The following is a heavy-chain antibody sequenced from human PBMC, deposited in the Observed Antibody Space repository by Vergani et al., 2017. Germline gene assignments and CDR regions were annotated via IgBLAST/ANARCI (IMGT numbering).Heavy chain of an antibody. CDR3: ARERIVVVVADNYYYYYGMDV. D-gene: IGHD2-15*01. J-gene: IGHJ6*02. Sequence: QVQLQESGPGLVKPSQTLSLTCTVSGGSLSSGDYYWSWIRQPPGKGLEWIGYIYYSGSTYYNPSLKSRVTISVDTSKNQFSLKLSSVTAADTAVYYCARERIVVVVADNYYYYYGMDVWDQGTTVTVSS. CDR2: IYYSGST. CDR1: GGSLSSGDYY. V-gene: IGHV4-30-4*08.